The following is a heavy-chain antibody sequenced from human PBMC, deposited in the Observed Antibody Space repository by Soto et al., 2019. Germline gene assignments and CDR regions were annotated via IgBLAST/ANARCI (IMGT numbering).Heavy chain of an antibody. V-gene: IGHV4-30-2*03. D-gene: IGHD2-15*01. J-gene: IGHJ4*02. Sequence: PSETLSLTCAVSGGSISSGGYSWSWIRQPPGKGLEWIGRIYYSGSTYYNPSLKSRVTISVDTSKNQFSLKLSSVTAADTAVYYCARHTPAISISDHWGQGTLVTVSS. CDR3: ARHTPAISISDH. CDR1: GGSISSGGYS. CDR2: IYYSGST.